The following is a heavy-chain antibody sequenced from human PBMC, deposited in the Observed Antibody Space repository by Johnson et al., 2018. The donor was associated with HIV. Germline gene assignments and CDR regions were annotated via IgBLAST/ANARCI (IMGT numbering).Heavy chain of an antibody. CDR1: GFTLSSYV. CDR2: ISWNSGSI. Sequence: VQLVESGGGLVQPGRSLRLSCAVSGFTLSSYVMHWVRQAPGKGLEWVSGISWNSGSIGYADSVKGRFTISRDNAKNSLYLQMNSLRAEDTAVYYCARVSSSSSFDAFDIWGQGTMVTVSS. J-gene: IGHJ3*02. V-gene: IGHV3-9*01. D-gene: IGHD6-6*01. CDR3: ARVSSSSSFDAFDI.